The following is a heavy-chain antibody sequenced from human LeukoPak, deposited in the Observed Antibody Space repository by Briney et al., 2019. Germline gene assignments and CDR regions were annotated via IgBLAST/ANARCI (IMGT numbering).Heavy chain of an antibody. V-gene: IGHV3-23*01. CDR1: GFSFSTYS. Sequence: PGGSLRLSCPASGFSFSTYSMTWVRQPAGNGLEWVASIHAGGGDTYHSDSVKGRFTISRDNSMNTLYLQMNSLRADDTAVYYCGKPAKYWLVRGNGVDVWGQGTTVTVSS. CDR3: GKPAKYWLVRGNGVDV. CDR2: IHAGGGDT. D-gene: IGHD6-19*01. J-gene: IGHJ6*02.